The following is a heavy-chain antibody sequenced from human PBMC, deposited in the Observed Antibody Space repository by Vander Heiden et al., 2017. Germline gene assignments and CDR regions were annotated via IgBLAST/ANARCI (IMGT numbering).Heavy chain of an antibody. V-gene: IGHV3-23*01. J-gene: IGHJ6*02. CDR3: AKVEEYYDTLTGTYYYYYGMDV. CDR1: GFTFSSYA. Sequence: EVLLLESVGGLVQPGGSLRLSCAASGFTFSSYAMTWVRQAPGKGLQWLSTISGSGVSTYYADTVKGRFTISRDNSKSTLYLQMNSLRAEDTAVYYCAKVEEYYDTLTGTYYYYYGMDVWGQGTTVTVSS. D-gene: IGHD3-9*01. CDR2: ISGSGVST.